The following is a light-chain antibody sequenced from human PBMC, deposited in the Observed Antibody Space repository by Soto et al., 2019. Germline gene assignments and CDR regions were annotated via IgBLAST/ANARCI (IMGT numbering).Light chain of an antibody. V-gene: IGLV1-40*01. CDR2: GNS. J-gene: IGLJ2*01. CDR3: QSYDISLSVSVI. CDR1: SSNIGAGYD. Sequence: QAVVTQPPSVSGAPGQRVTISCTGSSSNIGAGYDVQWYQQLPGAAPKLLIFGNSNRPSGVPDRFSGSRSGTSASLAITGLQAEDEADYFCQSYDISLSVSVIFGGGTQLT.